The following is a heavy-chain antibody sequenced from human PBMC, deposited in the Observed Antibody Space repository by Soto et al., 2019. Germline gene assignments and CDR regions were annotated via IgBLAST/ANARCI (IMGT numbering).Heavy chain of an antibody. Sequence: SETLSLTCTFSGGSVSSYYWSWIRQSPGKGLEWIGFIYYSGSTKYKPSLKSRVTISVDTSKNQFSLKVSSATAADTAVYYCARHRFHYDFWSGYSLDVWGQGTTVTVSS. D-gene: IGHD3-3*01. CDR2: IYYSGST. J-gene: IGHJ6*02. CDR3: ARHRFHYDFWSGYSLDV. V-gene: IGHV4-59*08. CDR1: GGSVSSYY.